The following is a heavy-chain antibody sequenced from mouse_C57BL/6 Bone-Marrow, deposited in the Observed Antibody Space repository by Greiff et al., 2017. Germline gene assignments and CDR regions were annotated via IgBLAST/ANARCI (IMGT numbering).Heavy chain of an antibody. J-gene: IGHJ3*01. D-gene: IGHD2-4*01. CDR1: GYTFTSYW. V-gene: IGHV1-69*01. CDR3: AIIYYDYPWFAY. Sequence: QVQLQQPGAELVMPGASVKLSCKASGYTFTSYWMHWVKQRPGQGLECIGEIDPSDSYTNYNQKFKGKSTLTVDKSSSTAYMQLSSLTSEDSAVYYCAIIYYDYPWFAYWGQGTLVTVSA. CDR2: IDPSDSYT.